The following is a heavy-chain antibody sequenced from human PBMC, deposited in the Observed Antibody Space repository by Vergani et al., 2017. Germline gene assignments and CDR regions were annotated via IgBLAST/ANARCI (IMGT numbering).Heavy chain of an antibody. J-gene: IGHJ6*03. V-gene: IGHV1-69*04. Sequence: QVQLVQSGAEVKKPGSSVKVSCKASGGTFSSYAISWVRQAPGQGLEWMGRIIPILGIANYAQKFQGRVTITADKSTSTAYMELSILRSEDTAVYYCARPNYGDYAEEGDYYYYMDVWGKGTTVTVSS. CDR1: GGTFSSYA. CDR2: IIPILGIA. CDR3: ARPNYGDYAEEGDYYYYMDV. D-gene: IGHD4-17*01.